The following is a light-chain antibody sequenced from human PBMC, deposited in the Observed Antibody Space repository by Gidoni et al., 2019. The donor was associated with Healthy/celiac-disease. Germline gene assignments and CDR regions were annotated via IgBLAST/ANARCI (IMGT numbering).Light chain of an antibody. V-gene: IGKV3-11*01. Sequence: IVLTPSPATLSLSPGERATRSCRASQSVSSYLAWYQQKPGQAPRLLIYDASNRATGIPARFSGSGSGTDFTLTISSLEPEDFAVYYCQQRSNWPPYTFGQGTKLEIK. J-gene: IGKJ2*01. CDR3: QQRSNWPPYT. CDR1: QSVSSY. CDR2: DAS.